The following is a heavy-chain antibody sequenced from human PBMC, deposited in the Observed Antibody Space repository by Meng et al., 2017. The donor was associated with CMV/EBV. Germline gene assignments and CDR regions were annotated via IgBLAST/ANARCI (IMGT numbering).Heavy chain of an antibody. CDR2: IYYRGRT. CDR1: GGSISTSDYY. J-gene: IGHJ5*02. Sequence: GSLRLSCTVSGGSISTSDYYWGWIRQPPGKGLEWIGTIYYRGRTYYSPSLKSRVTISVDTSDNQFSLIVSSVTAADTAMYYCARVRSISNWFDPWGQGTLVTVSS. D-gene: IGHD3-3*02. CDR3: ARVRSISNWFDP. V-gene: IGHV4-39*07.